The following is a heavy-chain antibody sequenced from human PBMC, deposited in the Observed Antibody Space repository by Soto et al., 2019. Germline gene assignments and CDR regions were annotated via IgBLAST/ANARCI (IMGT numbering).Heavy chain of an antibody. D-gene: IGHD3-10*01. CDR3: AHVPWSGKAY. Sequence: GGSLRLSCVASEFTLGSADMSWVRQVPGKGLEWVSGFSDYGPSTVYADPVKGRFTISRDNSRKTLYLQMNSLTPDDTAVYYCAHVPWSGKAYSGQRTQVTVSS. CDR2: FSDYGPST. J-gene: IGHJ1*01. CDR1: EFTLGSAD. V-gene: IGHV3-23*01.